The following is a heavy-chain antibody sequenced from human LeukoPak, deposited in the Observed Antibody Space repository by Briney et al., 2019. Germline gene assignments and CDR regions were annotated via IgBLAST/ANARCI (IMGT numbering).Heavy chain of an antibody. CDR3: ARTSQSSGSFDY. D-gene: IGHD1-26*01. CDR2: MNPNSGNT. CDR1: GYTFTSYD. J-gene: IGHJ4*02. Sequence: ASEKVSCKASGYTFTSYDINWVRQATGQGLEWTGWMNPNSGNTGYAQKFQGRVTMTRNTSISTAYMELSSLRPEDTAVYYCARTSQSSGSFDYWGQGTLVTVSS. V-gene: IGHV1-8*01.